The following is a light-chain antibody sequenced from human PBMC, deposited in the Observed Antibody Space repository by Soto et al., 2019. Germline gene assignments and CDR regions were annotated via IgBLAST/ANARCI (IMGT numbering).Light chain of an antibody. CDR3: AAWDDSLNGPNYV. Sequence: QSVLTQPPSASGTPGQRVTISCSGSSSNIGSNTVNWYQQLPGTAPKLPIYGNNQRPSGVPDRFSGSKSGTSASLAISGLQSEDEADYYCAAWDDSLNGPNYVFGTGTKVTVL. CDR1: SSNIGSNT. V-gene: IGLV1-44*01. CDR2: GNN. J-gene: IGLJ1*01.